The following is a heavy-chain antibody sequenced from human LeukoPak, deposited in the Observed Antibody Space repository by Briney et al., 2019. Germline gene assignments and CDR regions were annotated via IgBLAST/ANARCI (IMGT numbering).Heavy chain of an antibody. J-gene: IGHJ4*02. CDR2: ISGSGGST. Sequence: TGGSLRLSCTDSGFTFRSNDMSWVRQAPGKGLEWVSTISGSGGSTHYADSVKGRFTISRDNSKNTLYMQMNSLRTEDTAVYYCAKGGVAAARDYWGQGTLVTVSS. D-gene: IGHD6-13*01. CDR1: GFTFRSND. V-gene: IGHV3-23*01. CDR3: AKGGVAAARDY.